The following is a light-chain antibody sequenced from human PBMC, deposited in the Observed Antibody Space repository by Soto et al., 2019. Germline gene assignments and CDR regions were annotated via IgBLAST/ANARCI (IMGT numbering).Light chain of an antibody. CDR2: EVS. CDR3: SSYTTTTALGVL. CDR1: NNDIGGYNY. J-gene: IGLJ2*01. Sequence: QSALTQPASVSGSPGQSITVSCTGSNNDIGGYNYVSWYQQHPGKAPKLIIYEVSNRPSGVSNRFAGSKSGNTASLTISGLQAEDEADYYCSSYTTTTALGVLFGGGTQLTVL. V-gene: IGLV2-14*01.